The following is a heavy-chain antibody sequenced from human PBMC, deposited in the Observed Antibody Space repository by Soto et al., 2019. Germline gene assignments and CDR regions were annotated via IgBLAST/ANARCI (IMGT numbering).Heavy chain of an antibody. D-gene: IGHD4-4*01. CDR1: GYSFTDYF. CDR2: INPKGDVT. CDR3: ATDSDYSSSWAY. J-gene: IGHJ4*02. Sequence: ASVKVSSKASGYSFTDYFMHWARQAPGQGLEWMGWINPKGDVTNYAQRFQGRVTMTRDTSITTAYMDLSSLKSDDTAVYYCATDSDYSSSWAYWGQGTPVTVSS. V-gene: IGHV1-2*02.